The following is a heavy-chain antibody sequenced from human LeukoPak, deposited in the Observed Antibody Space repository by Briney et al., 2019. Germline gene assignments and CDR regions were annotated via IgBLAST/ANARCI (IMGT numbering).Heavy chain of an antibody. CDR3: ARQMVRGVANWFDP. Sequence: TSETLSLTCTVSGGSISSNYWSWFRQPPGKGLEWIGYSSYSGSTNYNPSLKSRVTISVDTSKNQFSLRLSSVTAADTAVYYCARQMVRGVANWFDPWGQGTLVTVSS. V-gene: IGHV4-59*08. CDR2: SSYSGST. CDR1: GGSISSNY. D-gene: IGHD3-10*01. J-gene: IGHJ5*02.